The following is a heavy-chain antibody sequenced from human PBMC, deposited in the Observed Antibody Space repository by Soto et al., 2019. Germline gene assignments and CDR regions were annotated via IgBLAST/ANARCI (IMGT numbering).Heavy chain of an antibody. CDR2: ISAYNGNT. CDR3: ARVSPNFAVAGNFDY. V-gene: IGHV1-18*01. J-gene: IGHJ4*02. D-gene: IGHD6-19*01. CDR1: GYTFTSYG. Sequence: ASVKVSCKASGYTFTSYGISWVRQAPGQGLEWMGWISAYNGNTNYAQKLQGRVTMTTDTSTSTAYMELRSLRSDDTAVYSCARVSPNFAVAGNFDYWGQGTLVTVSS.